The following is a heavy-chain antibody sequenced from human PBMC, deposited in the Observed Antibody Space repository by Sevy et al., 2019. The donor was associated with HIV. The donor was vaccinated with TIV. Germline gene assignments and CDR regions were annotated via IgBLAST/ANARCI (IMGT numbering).Heavy chain of an antibody. Sequence: ASVKVSCKISGFTLTELSMHWVWQAPGKGLEWMGSFDPEDDETLYAQKFQGRVTMTEDTSTDTAYMELSSLRSEDTAVYYCATTKDYYDSSGSPFDYWGQGTLVTVSS. J-gene: IGHJ4*02. D-gene: IGHD3-22*01. CDR3: ATTKDYYDSSGSPFDY. CDR2: FDPEDDET. CDR1: GFTLTELS. V-gene: IGHV1-24*01.